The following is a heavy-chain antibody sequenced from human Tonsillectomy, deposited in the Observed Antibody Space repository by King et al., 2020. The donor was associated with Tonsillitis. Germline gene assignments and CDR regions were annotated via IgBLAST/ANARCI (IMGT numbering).Heavy chain of an antibody. CDR1: GVTFSRDS. CDR2: IDSRSDRI. Sequence: VQLVESGGGLVQPGGSLRLSCAASGVTFSRDSMSWVRQAPGKGLEWVSYIDSRSDRIYYADSVKGRFTISRDNSRNSLYLQMHSLRAEDTALYYCARAPMVREVITHFDYWGQGTLVTVSS. D-gene: IGHD3-10*01. V-gene: IGHV3-48*01. J-gene: IGHJ4*02. CDR3: ARAPMVREVITHFDY.